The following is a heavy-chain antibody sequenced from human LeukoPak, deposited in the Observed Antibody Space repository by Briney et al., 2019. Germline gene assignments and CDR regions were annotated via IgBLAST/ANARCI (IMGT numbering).Heavy chain of an antibody. D-gene: IGHD2-15*01. CDR3: AREPELLWWDYWYFDL. V-gene: IGHV3-72*01. Sequence: GGSLRLSCAASGFTFSSYGMHWVRQAPGKGLEWVGRTRNKANSYTTEYAASVKGRFTISRDDSKNSLYLQMNSLKTEDTAVYYCAREPELLWWDYWYFDLWGRGTLVTVSS. CDR1: GFTFSSYG. J-gene: IGHJ2*01. CDR2: TRNKANSYTT.